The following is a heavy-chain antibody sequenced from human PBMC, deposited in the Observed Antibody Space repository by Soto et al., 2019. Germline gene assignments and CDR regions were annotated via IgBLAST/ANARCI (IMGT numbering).Heavy chain of an antibody. CDR1: GGSIRSGGYF. CDR3: ARADTYPPGPFDY. CDR2: TYLSGST. D-gene: IGHD3-16*01. V-gene: IGHV4-30-2*01. J-gene: IGHJ4*02. Sequence: SETLSLTCAVSGGSIRSGGYFWSWIRQPPGKGLEWIGYTYLSGSTYYNPSLKSRVTISVYRSKNQFSPKLSSVTAADTAVYYCARADTYPPGPFDYWGQGTLVTVSS.